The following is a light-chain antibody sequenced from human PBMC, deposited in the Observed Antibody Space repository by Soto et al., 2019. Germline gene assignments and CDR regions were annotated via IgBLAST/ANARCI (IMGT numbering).Light chain of an antibody. CDR1: SSDVGSYNR. Sequence: QSALTQPPSVSGSPGQSVTISCTGTSSDVGSYNRVSWYQQPPGTAPKLIIYEVSNRPSGVPDRFSGSKSGNTASLTISGLQAEDEADYYCSLYTSSSVLFGGGTKVTVL. CDR2: EVS. J-gene: IGLJ2*01. V-gene: IGLV2-18*01. CDR3: SLYTSSSVL.